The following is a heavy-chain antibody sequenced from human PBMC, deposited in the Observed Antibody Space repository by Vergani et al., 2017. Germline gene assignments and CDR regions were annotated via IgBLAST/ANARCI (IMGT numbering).Heavy chain of an antibody. V-gene: IGHV3-21*04. J-gene: IGHJ6*02. CDR1: GFTFSHYS. CDR3: AKDMEPAAGTVPMDV. D-gene: IGHD6-13*01. CDR2: ISGNNDDV. Sequence: EVQMVESGGGLVKPGGSLRLSCVASGFTFSHYSMNWVRQAPGKGLEWVSSISGNNDDVYYADSVKGRFTISRDNAKNSPYLDMSSLRAEDTAVYYCAKDMEPAAGTVPMDVWGQGTTVTVSS.